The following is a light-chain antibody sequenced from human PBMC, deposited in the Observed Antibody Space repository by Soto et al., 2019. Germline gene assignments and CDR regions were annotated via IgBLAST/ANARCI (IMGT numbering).Light chain of an antibody. J-gene: IGKJ1*01. CDR3: QQYNNWPRT. CDR1: QSLSSGY. Sequence: EIVLTQSPGTLSLSPGERVTLSCRASQSLSSGYLAWYQQKFGQAPRLLIYGASTRATGIPARFSGSGSGTEFTLTINSLQSEDFAVYYCQQYNNWPRTFGQGTKVDIK. V-gene: IGKV3-15*01. CDR2: GAS.